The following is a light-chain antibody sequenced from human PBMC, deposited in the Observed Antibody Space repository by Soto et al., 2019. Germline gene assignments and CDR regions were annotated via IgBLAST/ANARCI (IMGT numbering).Light chain of an antibody. J-gene: IGKJ1*01. CDR1: QSISSY. CDR2: DAS. CDR3: QHYNSYSEA. V-gene: IGKV1-5*01. Sequence: DIQMTQSPSSLSASVGDRATLTCRASQSISSYLNSYQQQPGKAPTLLIFDASILQSGVPSRFSGSGSGTEFTLTISSLQADDFATYYCQHYNSYSEAFGQGTKVDIK.